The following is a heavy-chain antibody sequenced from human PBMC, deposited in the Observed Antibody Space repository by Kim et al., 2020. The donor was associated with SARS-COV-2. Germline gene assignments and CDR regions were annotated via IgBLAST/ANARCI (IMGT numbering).Heavy chain of an antibody. CDR3: VALCSGGSCYSAFLDDY. CDR2: IWSDGSDQ. V-gene: IGHV3-33*03. D-gene: IGHD2-15*01. J-gene: IGHJ4*02. CDR1: GFTFTSSA. Sequence: GGSLRLSCVASGFTFTSSAMHWVRQALGKGLEWVAVIWSDGSDQHYSDSVKGRFNISRDNSKNTLFLQMNNLRAEDSALYYCVALCSGGSCYSAFLDDYWGQGIMVNVAS.